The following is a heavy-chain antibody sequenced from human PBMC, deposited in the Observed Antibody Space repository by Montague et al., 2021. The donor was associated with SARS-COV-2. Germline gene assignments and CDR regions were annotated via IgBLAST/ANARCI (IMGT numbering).Heavy chain of an antibody. CDR2: IYYSGST. V-gene: IGHV4-31*03. D-gene: IGHD2-15*01. J-gene: IGHJ2*01. CDR3: ARVLGGYCSGGSCYRGWYFDL. Sequence: TLSLTCTVSGGSISSGGYYWSWIRQHPGKGLEWIGYIYYSGSTYYNPSLKSRVTISVDTSKNQFSLELSSVTAADTAVYYCARVLGGYCSGGSCYRGWYFDLWGRGTLVTVSS. CDR1: GGSISSGGYY.